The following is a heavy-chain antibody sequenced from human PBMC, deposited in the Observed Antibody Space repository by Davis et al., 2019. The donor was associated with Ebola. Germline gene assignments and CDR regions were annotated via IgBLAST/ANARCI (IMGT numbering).Heavy chain of an antibody. CDR2: ISTYNGNT. J-gene: IGHJ6*02. CDR3: ARDGPDYYGLDV. CDR1: GGTFNSFE. V-gene: IGHV1-18*01. Sequence: ASVKVSCKASGGTFNSFEVAWVRQAPGRGLEWMGWISTYNGNTNYGQKFQGRLTMTTDTSTTTVYMELSSLRSEDTAVYYCARDGPDYYGLDVWGPGTTVTVSS.